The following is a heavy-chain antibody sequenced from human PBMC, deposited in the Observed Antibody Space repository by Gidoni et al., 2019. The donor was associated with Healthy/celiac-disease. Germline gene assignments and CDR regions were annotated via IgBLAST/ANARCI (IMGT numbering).Heavy chain of an antibody. D-gene: IGHD3-22*01. CDR2: ISWNSGSI. J-gene: IGHJ2*01. CDR3: AKDNRDYYDSSGYPAGEYFDL. Sequence: EVQLVESGGGLVQPGRSLRLSCAASGFTFDDYAMHWVRQAPGKGLEWVSGISWNSGSIGYADSVKGRFTISRDNAKNSLYLQMNSLRAEDTALYYCAKDNRDYYDSSGYPAGEYFDLWGRGTLVTVSS. V-gene: IGHV3-9*01. CDR1: GFTFDDYA.